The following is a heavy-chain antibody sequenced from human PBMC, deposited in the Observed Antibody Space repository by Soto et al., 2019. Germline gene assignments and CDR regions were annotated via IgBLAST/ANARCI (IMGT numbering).Heavy chain of an antibody. V-gene: IGHV3-30*03. Sequence: QVQLVESGGGVVQRGRSLRLSCAASGFPFTSYGMHWVREGPDKGLEWVAIISYDGSDKYYADSVNGRFTISRDNSKNTLYLQMNSLRPEDTALYYCVGGQYYFDYRGQGTLVIVSS. D-gene: IGHD3-10*01. CDR1: GFPFTSYG. CDR2: ISYDGSDK. CDR3: VGGQYYFDY. J-gene: IGHJ4*02.